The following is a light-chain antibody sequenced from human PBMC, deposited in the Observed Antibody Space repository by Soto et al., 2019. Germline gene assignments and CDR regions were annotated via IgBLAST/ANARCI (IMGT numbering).Light chain of an antibody. Sequence: QSVLTQPASVSGSPGQSITISCTGTSSDVGGYSYVSWYQHHPGKAPNLMIYEVSNRPSGVSNRFSGSKSGNTASLAISGLQAEDEADYYCCSYTSSSTLYVFGTGTKVTVL. V-gene: IGLV2-14*01. CDR2: EVS. CDR1: SSDVGGYSY. CDR3: CSYTSSSTLYV. J-gene: IGLJ1*01.